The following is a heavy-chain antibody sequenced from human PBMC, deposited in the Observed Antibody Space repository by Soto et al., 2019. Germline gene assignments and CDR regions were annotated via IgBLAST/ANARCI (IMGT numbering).Heavy chain of an antibody. CDR2: IYHSGST. V-gene: IGHV4-30-2*01. D-gene: IGHD6-19*01. CDR1: GGSISSGGYS. Sequence: QLQLQESGSGLVKPSQTLSLTCAVSGGSISSGGYSWSWIRQPPGKGLEWIGYIYHSGSTYYNPSLKSRLTISVDRSKNQFSLKLSSVTAADTAVYYWARAGGLGAVAADYWGQGTLVTVSS. CDR3: ARAGGLGAVAADY. J-gene: IGHJ4*02.